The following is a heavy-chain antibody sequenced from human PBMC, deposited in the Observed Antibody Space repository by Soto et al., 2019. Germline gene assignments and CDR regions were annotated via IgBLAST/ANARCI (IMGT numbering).Heavy chain of an antibody. D-gene: IGHD6-13*01. CDR1: GYTFTGYY. CDR2: INPNSGGT. CDR3: ATSEDRSSWYVNWLDP. V-gene: IGHV1-2*02. J-gene: IGHJ5*02. Sequence: GASVKVSCKASGYTFTGYYMHWVRQAPGQGLEWMGWINPNSGGTNYAQKFQGRVTMTRDTSISTAYMELSRLRSDDTAVYYCATSEDRSSWYVNWLDPWGQGTLVTVSS.